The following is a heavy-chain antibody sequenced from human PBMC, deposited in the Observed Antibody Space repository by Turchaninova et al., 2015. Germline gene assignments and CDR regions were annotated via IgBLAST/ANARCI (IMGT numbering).Heavy chain of an antibody. V-gene: IGHV4-59*11. CDR2: IYFSGNT. CDR1: GGSISSHY. Sequence: QVQLQESGPGLVKPSETLSLTCTVSGGSISSHYWSWIRQPPGKGPEWLGYIYFSGNTNYNPSIRSRVTISVDSSKNQFSLQLRSVTAADTAVYYCARDLTGAWFDFWGQGTLVTVSS. J-gene: IGHJ4*02. CDR3: ARDLTGAWFDF. D-gene: IGHD7-27*01.